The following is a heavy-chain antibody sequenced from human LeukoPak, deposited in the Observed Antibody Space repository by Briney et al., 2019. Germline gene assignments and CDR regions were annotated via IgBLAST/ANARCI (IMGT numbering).Heavy chain of an antibody. V-gene: IGHV5-51*01. CDR3: ATFIPTPGIAVAATGAFDY. Sequence: GESLKISCKGSGYSFTSYWIGWVRQMPGKGLEWMGIIYPGDSDTRYSPSFQGQVTISADKSISTAYLQWSSLKASDTAMYYCATFIPTPGIAVAATGAFDYWGQGTLVTVSS. CDR2: IYPGDSDT. D-gene: IGHD6-19*01. J-gene: IGHJ4*02. CDR1: GYSFTSYW.